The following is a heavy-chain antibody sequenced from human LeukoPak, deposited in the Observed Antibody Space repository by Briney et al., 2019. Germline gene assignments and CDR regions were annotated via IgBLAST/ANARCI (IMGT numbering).Heavy chain of an antibody. CDR3: ARYTNDPFYFDC. V-gene: IGHV5-51*01. Sequence: GESLKISCKGSGYSFTSYWIGWVRQMPGKGLEGMGFIYPGDSDTRYSPSFQGQVTMSADKSISTAYLQWSSLKASDTAIYYCARYTNDPFYFDCWGQGTLVTVSS. D-gene: IGHD2-8*01. CDR1: GYSFTSYW. J-gene: IGHJ4*02. CDR2: IYPGDSDT.